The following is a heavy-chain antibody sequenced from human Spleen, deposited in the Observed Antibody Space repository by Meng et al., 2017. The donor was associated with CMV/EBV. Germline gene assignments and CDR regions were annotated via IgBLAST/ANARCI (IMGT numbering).Heavy chain of an antibody. J-gene: IGHJ4*02. Sequence: SGGSISSSGYYWTWIRQHPGKGLEWIGYIYYSGSTHYNPSLKSRLTISMDTSKNQFSLRLSSVTAAETAVYYCATFRIYGSGTYYNDFWGQGTLVTVSS. CDR1: GGSISSSGYY. CDR2: IYYSGST. V-gene: IGHV4-31*02. CDR3: ATFRIYGSGTYYNDF. D-gene: IGHD3-10*01.